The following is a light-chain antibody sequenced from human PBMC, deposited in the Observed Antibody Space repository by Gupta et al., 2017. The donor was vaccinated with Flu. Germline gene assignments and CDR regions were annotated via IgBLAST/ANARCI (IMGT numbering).Light chain of an antibody. CDR3: AASDDGVGGQL. J-gene: IGLJ2*01. Sequence: RVTIPCLGTFANVGSDYIVWYHQVPAMAPNLLMYGNNRRPAGVPDRFSASRYGTTAALATSGLQPEDEGVYYYAASDDGVGGQLFGGGTRLTVL. V-gene: IGLV1-47*02. CDR2: GNN. CDR1: FANVGSDY.